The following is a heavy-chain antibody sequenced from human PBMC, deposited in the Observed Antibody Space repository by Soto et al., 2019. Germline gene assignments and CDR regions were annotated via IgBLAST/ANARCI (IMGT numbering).Heavy chain of an antibody. J-gene: IGHJ6*02. V-gene: IGHV1-3*01. D-gene: IGHD3-22*01. CDR1: GYTFTNYA. Sequence: GASVKVSCKASGYTFTNYAIHWVRQAPGQRLEWMGWINAGNGNTKDSQKFQGRVTITRDTSANTAYMELSRLRSEDTAVYYCARANYSDDSGRGRGSYYYYGMDVWGQGTTVTVS. CDR3: ARANYSDDSGRGRGSYYYYGMDV. CDR2: INAGNGNT.